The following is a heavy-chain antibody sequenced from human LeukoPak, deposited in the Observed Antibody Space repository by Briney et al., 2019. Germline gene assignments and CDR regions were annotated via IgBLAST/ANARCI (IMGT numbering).Heavy chain of an antibody. CDR2: ISAYNGNT. CDR3: ARDGSGYDDAFDI. D-gene: IGHD5-12*01. Sequence: ASVTVSFTASGYTFTSYGISWVRQAPGQGLEWMGWISAYNGNTNYAQKLQGRVTMTTDTSTGTAYMELRSLRSDDTAVYYCARDGSGYDDAFDIWGQGTMVTVSS. V-gene: IGHV1-18*01. CDR1: GYTFTSYG. J-gene: IGHJ3*02.